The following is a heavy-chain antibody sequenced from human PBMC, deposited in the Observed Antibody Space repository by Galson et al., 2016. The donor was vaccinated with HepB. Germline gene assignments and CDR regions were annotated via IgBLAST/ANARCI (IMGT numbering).Heavy chain of an antibody. CDR2: ISGIGGGT. D-gene: IGHD6-25*01. J-gene: IGHJ6*02. V-gene: IGHV3-23*01. CDR3: AKDRIAAGAADGYGMDV. CDR1: GFTFSNFA. Sequence: SLRLSCAASGFTFSNFAMNWVRQAPGKGLEWISGISAISGIGGGTYYADSVKGRFTVSRDSSENTVYLQMNSLTAEDTATYYCAKDRIAAGAADGYGMDVWGQGTTVIVSS.